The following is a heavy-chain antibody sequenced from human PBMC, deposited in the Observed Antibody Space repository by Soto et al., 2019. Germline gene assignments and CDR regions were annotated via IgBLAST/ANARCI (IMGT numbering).Heavy chain of an antibody. J-gene: IGHJ5*02. CDR3: ARDGVVRNNWFDP. Sequence: SETLSLTCTVSGGSISSYYWSWIRQPPGKGLEWIGYIYYSGSTNYNPSPKSRVTISVDTSKNQFSLKLRSVTAADTAVYYCARDGVVRNNWFDPWGQGTLVTVSS. CDR1: GGSISSYY. CDR2: IYYSGST. V-gene: IGHV4-59*01. D-gene: IGHD3-3*01.